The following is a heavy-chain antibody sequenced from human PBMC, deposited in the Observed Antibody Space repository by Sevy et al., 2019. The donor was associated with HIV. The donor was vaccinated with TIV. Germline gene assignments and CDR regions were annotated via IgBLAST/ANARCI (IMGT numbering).Heavy chain of an antibody. V-gene: IGHV1-69*13. Sequence: ASVKVSCKASGGTFSSYAISWVRQAPGQGLEWMGGIIPIFGTANYAQKFQGRVTITADESTSTAYMELSSLRSEDTAVYYCVRVYYYGSGSPDYYYYYGMDVWGQGTTVTVSS. D-gene: IGHD3-10*01. CDR2: IIPIFGTA. CDR3: VRVYYYGSGSPDYYYYYGMDV. CDR1: GGTFSSYA. J-gene: IGHJ6*02.